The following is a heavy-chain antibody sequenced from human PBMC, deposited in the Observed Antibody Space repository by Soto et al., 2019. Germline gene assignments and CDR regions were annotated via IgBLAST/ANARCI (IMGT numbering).Heavy chain of an antibody. CDR2: ISGSGGST. J-gene: IGHJ4*02. D-gene: IGHD5-12*01. V-gene: IGHV3-23*01. CDR3: AKEARYSGYDLGEYFDY. Sequence: EVQLLESGGGLVQPGGSLRLSCAASGFTFSNYAMNWVRQAPGKGLEWVSVISGSGGSTYYADAMKGRVTISRDNSKNTLYLQMNRLRAEDTAVYYCAKEARYSGYDLGEYFDYWGQGTLVTVSS. CDR1: GFTFSNYA.